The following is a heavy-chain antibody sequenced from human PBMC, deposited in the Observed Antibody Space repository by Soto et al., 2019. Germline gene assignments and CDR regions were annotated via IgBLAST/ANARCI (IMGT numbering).Heavy chain of an antibody. CDR1: GFTLSMYW. J-gene: IGHJ3*02. CDR2: IKQDGSKK. Sequence: EVQLEESGGGLVQPGGSLRLSCAASGFTLSMYWMTWVRQAPGRGLEWVANIKQDGSKKTFLDSVRVRFTISRANVRNSLYLQMDSLRAEDTALYYCARDVSTGSSSLYLDAFDIWGQGTMVIVSS. V-gene: IGHV3-7*05. CDR3: ARDVSTGSSSLYLDAFDI. D-gene: IGHD6-13*01.